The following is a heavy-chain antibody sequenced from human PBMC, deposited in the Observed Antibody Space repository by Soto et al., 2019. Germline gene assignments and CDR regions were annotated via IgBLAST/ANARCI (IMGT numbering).Heavy chain of an antibody. D-gene: IGHD3-10*01. CDR3: ARGRKYGSGRPHYFDY. Sequence: SETLSLTCTVSGGSISSYYWSWIRQPPGKGLEWIGYIYYSGSTNYNPSLKSRVTISVDTSKNQFSLKLSSVTAADTAVDYCARGRKYGSGRPHYFDYWGQGTLVTVSS. J-gene: IGHJ4*02. V-gene: IGHV4-59*01. CDR2: IYYSGST. CDR1: GGSISSYY.